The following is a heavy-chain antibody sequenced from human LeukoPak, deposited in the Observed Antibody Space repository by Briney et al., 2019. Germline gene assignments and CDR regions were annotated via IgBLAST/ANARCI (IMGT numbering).Heavy chain of an antibody. CDR2: ISAYNGNT. CDR3: ARAVTRLEKSYYYYMDV. J-gene: IGHJ6*03. V-gene: IGHV1-18*01. CDR1: GYTFTSYG. Sequence: GASVTVSFTASGYTFTSYGISWVRQAPGQGLEWMGWISAYNGNTNYAQKLQGRVTMTTDTSTSTAYMELRSLRSDDTAVYYCARAVTRLEKSYYYYMDVWGKGTTVTVSS. D-gene: IGHD3-16*01.